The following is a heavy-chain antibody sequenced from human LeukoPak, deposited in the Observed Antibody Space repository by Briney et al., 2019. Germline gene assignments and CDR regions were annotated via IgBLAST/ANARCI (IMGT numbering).Heavy chain of an antibody. CDR3: VHLATGTTGTTGKDGFDP. CDR1: GFTFSSYA. V-gene: IGHV3-64D*06. CDR2: ISSNGGST. Sequence: GGSLRLSCSASGFTFSSYAMHWVRQAPGKGLEYVSAISSNGGSTYYADSVKGRFTISRDNSKNTLYLQMSSLRAEDTAVYYCVHLATGTTGTTGKDGFDPWGREPWSPSPQ. J-gene: IGHJ5*02. D-gene: IGHD1-1*01.